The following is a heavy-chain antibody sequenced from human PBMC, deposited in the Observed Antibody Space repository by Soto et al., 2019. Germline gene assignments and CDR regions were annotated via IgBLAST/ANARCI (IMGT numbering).Heavy chain of an antibody. Sequence: ISLTCAISGDSVSNNSAAWNWISQSPSRCLEWLGRTYYRSKWYNDYAVSVKSRITINPDTSKNQFSLQLNSVTPEDTAVYYCARDRDIVVVQAAIPFDYRGQRTLPPVYS. CDR2: TYYRSKWYN. CDR1: GDSVSNNSAA. D-gene: IGHD2-2*01. CDR3: ARDRDIVVVQAAIPFDY. V-gene: IGHV6-1*01. J-gene: IGHJ4*02.